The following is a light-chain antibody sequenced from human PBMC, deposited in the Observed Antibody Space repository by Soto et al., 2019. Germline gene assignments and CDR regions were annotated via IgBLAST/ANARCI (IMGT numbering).Light chain of an antibody. CDR2: AVS. V-gene: IGKV1-39*01. J-gene: IGKJ1*01. Sequence: QMTQSPSSLSASVEDRLALTSRASQGISNELGWYKQRQGEAPKXXISAVSSLETGVPSRFSGSGSGTDFTLTITSLQPEDFETYYCQQSYNTPRTFGQGTKVDIK. CDR3: QQSYNTPRT. CDR1: QGISNE.